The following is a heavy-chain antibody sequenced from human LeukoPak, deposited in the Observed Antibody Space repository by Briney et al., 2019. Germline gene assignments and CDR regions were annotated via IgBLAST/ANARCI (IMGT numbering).Heavy chain of an antibody. Sequence: ASVKVSCKASGGTFSSYTISWVRQAPGQGLEWMGRIIPILGIANYAQKFQGRVTITADKSTSPAYMELSSLRSEDTAVYYCARGGLQYPPDYWGQGTLVTVSS. CDR2: IIPILGIA. CDR3: ARGGLQYPPDY. V-gene: IGHV1-69*02. D-gene: IGHD4-11*01. CDR1: GGTFSSYT. J-gene: IGHJ4*02.